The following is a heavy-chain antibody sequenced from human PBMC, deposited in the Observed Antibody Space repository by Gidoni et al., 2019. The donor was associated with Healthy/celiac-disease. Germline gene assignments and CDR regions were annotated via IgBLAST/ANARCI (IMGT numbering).Heavy chain of an antibody. J-gene: IGHJ4*02. V-gene: IGHV3-11*06. CDR1: GFTFSDYY. CDR3: ARTAEQGLYFDY. CDR2: ISSSSSYT. Sequence: QVQLVESGGGVVKPGGSLRRSCAASGFTFSDYYMSWIRQAPGKGLEWVSYISSSSSYTHYADSVKGRFTISRDNAKNSLYLQMNSLRAEDTAVYYCARTAEQGLYFDYWGQGTLVTVSS.